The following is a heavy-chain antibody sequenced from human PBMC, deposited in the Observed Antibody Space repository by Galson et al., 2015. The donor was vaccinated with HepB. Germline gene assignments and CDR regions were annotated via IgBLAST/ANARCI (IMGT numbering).Heavy chain of an antibody. CDR1: GFTFSRHW. Sequence: SLRLSCAGSGFTFSRHWMHWVRQAPGKGLEWVASIKPEGTKQVYVDSVKGRFTISRDNAKNSLYLRMNSLRVEDTAVYYCAKDREGGWSFDYWGQGTLVTVSS. CDR3: AKDREGGWSFDY. V-gene: IGHV3-7*03. J-gene: IGHJ4*02. CDR2: IKPEGTKQ. D-gene: IGHD6-19*01.